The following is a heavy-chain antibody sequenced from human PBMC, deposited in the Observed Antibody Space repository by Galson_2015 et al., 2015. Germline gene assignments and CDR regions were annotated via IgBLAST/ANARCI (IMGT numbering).Heavy chain of an antibody. D-gene: IGHD3-3*01. CDR3: AREDFWSGYFEGGFAFDI. CDR2: IYSGGST. J-gene: IGHJ3*02. V-gene: IGHV3-66*01. CDR1: GFTVSSNY. Sequence: SLRLSCAASGFTVSSNYMSWVRQAPGKGLEWVSVIYSGGSTYYADSVKGRFTISRDNSKNTLYLQMNSLRAEDTAVYYCAREDFWSGYFEGGFAFDIWGQGTMVTVSS.